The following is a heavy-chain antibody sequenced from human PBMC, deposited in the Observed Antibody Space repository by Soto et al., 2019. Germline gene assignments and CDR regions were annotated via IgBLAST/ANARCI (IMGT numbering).Heavy chain of an antibody. V-gene: IGHV3-30*03. CDR1: GFTVSTYG. CDR3: TGEVASGY. D-gene: IGHD2-8*02. J-gene: IGHJ4*02. Sequence: QVQLVESGGGVVQPGRSLRLSCAVSGFTVSTYGMHWVRQAPGKGLEWVAVISRDGGTKYYADSVKGRFTISRDNSRNTRFLERNSLRGDDMAVYYCTGEVASGYWGQGTLVTVSS. CDR2: ISRDGGTK.